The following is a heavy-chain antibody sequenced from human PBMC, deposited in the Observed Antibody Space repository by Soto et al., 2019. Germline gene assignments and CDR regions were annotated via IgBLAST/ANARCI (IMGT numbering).Heavy chain of an antibody. CDR2: ISGSGGST. J-gene: IGHJ6*02. Sequence: GGSLRLSCAASGFTFSSYAMSWVRQAPGKGLEWVSAISGSGGSTYYADSVKGRFTISRDNSKNTPYLQMNSLRAEDTAVYYCAKDLAEYYYGSGSPHYGMDVWGQGTTVTV. CDR1: GFTFSSYA. V-gene: IGHV3-23*01. D-gene: IGHD3-10*01. CDR3: AKDLAEYYYGSGSPHYGMDV.